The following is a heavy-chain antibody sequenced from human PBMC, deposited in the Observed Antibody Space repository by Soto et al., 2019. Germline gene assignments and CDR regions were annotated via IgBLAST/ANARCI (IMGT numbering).Heavy chain of an antibody. D-gene: IGHD3-9*01. V-gene: IGHV4-59*01. CDR2: IYYSGST. CDR1: GGSNSSYY. J-gene: IGHJ4*02. Sequence: QVQLQESGPGLVKPSETLSLTCTVSGGSNSSYYWSWIRQPPGKGLEWIGYIYYSGSTNYNPSLKSRVTISVDTSKNQFSLKLSSVTAADTAVYYCARDMDGLPYYWGQGTLVTVSS. CDR3: ARDMDGLPYY.